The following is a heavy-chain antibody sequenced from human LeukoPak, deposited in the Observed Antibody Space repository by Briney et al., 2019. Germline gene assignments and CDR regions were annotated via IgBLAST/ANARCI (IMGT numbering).Heavy chain of an antibody. Sequence: PGASLRLSCAASVFTFDTYAMTWVRQAPGKGLEWVSGYSGSGGSTYYADSVKGRFTISRDNAKNSLYLQMNSLSAEDTAIYYCARVSYYGSGDYSRGSSRYFDYWGQGILVTVSS. CDR2: YSGSGGST. V-gene: IGHV3-23*01. CDR1: VFTFDTYA. J-gene: IGHJ4*02. CDR3: ARVSYYGSGDYSRGSSRYFDY. D-gene: IGHD3-10*01.